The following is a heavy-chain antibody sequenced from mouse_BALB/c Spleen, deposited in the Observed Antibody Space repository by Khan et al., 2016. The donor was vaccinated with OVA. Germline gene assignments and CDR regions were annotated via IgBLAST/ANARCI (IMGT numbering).Heavy chain of an antibody. V-gene: IGHV6-6*02. J-gene: IGHJ2*01. Sequence: EVKLEESGGGLVQPGGSMKLSCVASGFTFSNYWMNWVRQSPEKGLEWVAEIRLKSNNYATHYAESVKGRFTISRDDSRSSVYLQMNTLRAEDTGIYYCTRQYSGSSLFFDYWGQGTTLTVSS. CDR2: IRLKSNNYAT. D-gene: IGHD1-1*01. CDR1: GFTFSNYW. CDR3: TRQYSGSSLFFDY.